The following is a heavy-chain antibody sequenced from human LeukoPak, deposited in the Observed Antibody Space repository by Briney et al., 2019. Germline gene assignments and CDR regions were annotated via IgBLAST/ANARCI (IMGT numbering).Heavy chain of an antibody. J-gene: IGHJ6*02. V-gene: IGHV4-59*06. CDR2: IYYSGST. D-gene: IGHD3-10*01. Sequence: SETLSLTCTVSGGSISSYYWSWIRQPPGKGLEWIGYIYYSGSTYYNPSLKSRVTISVDTSKNQFSLKLSSVTAADTAVYYCARRHRYYGSGSYYPPFYYGMDVWGQGTTVTVSS. CDR3: ARRHRYYGSGSYYPPFYYGMDV. CDR1: GGSISSYY.